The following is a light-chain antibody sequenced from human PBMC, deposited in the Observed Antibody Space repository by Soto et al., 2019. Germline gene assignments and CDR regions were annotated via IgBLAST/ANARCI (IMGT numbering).Light chain of an antibody. V-gene: IGKV1-27*01. CDR3: QKYNSGTLT. CDR1: QGISNY. Sequence: DIPMTQSPSSLSASVGDRVTITCRASQGISNYLAWYQQKPGKVPKLLICAASTLQSGFPSRFSGRGSGTDFSLTISNLQPEDVATYNCQKYNSGTLTFGGGTKVEIK. J-gene: IGKJ4*01. CDR2: AAS.